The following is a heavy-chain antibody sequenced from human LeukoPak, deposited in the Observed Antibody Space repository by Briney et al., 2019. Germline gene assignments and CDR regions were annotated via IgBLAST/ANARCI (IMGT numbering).Heavy chain of an antibody. CDR1: GFTFSSYG. D-gene: IGHD6-13*01. Sequence: GGSLRLSCGASGFTFSSYGMHWVRQAPGKGLEWVAVISYDGSNKNYADSVKGRFTISRDNSKNTLYLQMNSLRAEDTAVYYCAREVAAGTLDYWGQGTLVTVSS. V-gene: IGHV3-30*03. CDR3: AREVAAGTLDY. CDR2: ISYDGSNK. J-gene: IGHJ4*02.